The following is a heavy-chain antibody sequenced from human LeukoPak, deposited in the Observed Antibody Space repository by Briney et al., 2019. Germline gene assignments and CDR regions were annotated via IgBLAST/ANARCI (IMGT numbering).Heavy chain of an antibody. CDR1: GGSLSGYY. CDR3: ARQRVSIFGVVRNWFDP. V-gene: IGHV4-34*01. D-gene: IGHD3-3*01. J-gene: IGHJ5*02. Sequence: SETLSLTCGVYGGSLSGYYWSWIRQPPGQGLELIGAVNHSGGTNYNLSLKSRVTISLDTSKNQVFLQVSSVTAADTAVYYCARQRVSIFGVVRNWFDPWGQGTLVTVSS. CDR2: VNHSGGT.